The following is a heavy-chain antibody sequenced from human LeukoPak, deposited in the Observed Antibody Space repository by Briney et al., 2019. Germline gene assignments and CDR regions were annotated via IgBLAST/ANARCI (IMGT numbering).Heavy chain of an antibody. D-gene: IGHD3-22*01. CDR3: VKAFTSSAYYPDYFDY. V-gene: IGHV3-30*02. CDR1: GFTLSNFG. J-gene: IGHJ4*02. Sequence: GGSLRLSCTASGFTLSNFGIHWVRQAPGKGLEWVAFMRFNGISAYYADSVKGRFTISRDNCKNTLHLQMNSLRPEDTAMYYCVKAFTSSAYYPDYFDYWGQGTLVTVSS. CDR2: MRFNGISA.